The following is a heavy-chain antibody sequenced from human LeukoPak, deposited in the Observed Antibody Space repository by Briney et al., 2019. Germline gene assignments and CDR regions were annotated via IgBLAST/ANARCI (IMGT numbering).Heavy chain of an antibody. V-gene: IGHV4-34*01. Sequence: SETLSLTCAVYGGSFSGYYWSWIRQPPGKGLEWIGEINHSGSTNYNPSLKSRVTTSVDTSKNQFSLKLSSVTAADTAVYYCARYPYFDYWGQGTLVTVSS. CDR2: INHSGST. CDR3: ARYPYFDY. J-gene: IGHJ4*02. CDR1: GGSFSGYY. D-gene: IGHD2-2*01.